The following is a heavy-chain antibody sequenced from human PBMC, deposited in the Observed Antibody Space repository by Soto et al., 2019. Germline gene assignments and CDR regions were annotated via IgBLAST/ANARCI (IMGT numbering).Heavy chain of an antibody. D-gene: IGHD6-13*01. Sequence: GGSLRLSCAASGFTFSSYDMHWVRQATGKGLEWVSAIGTAGDTYYPGSVKGRFTISRENAKNSLYLQMNSLRAEDTAVYYCARDRKVAAAGLFDYWGQGTLVTVSS. J-gene: IGHJ4*02. V-gene: IGHV3-13*01. CDR3: ARDRKVAAAGLFDY. CDR1: GFTFSSYD. CDR2: IGTAGDT.